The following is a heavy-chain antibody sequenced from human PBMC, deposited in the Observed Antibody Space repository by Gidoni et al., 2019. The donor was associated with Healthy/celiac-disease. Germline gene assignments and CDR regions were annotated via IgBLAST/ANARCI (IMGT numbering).Heavy chain of an antibody. Sequence: VQLLESGGGLVQPGGPLRLSCAAPGFTFSIYALRWVRPAPGKGLEWVLAISGSGGSTYYADSVKGRFTISRDNSKNTLYLQMNSLRAEDTAVYYCAKSPDYYDILTGYYYYFDYWGQGTLVTVSS. D-gene: IGHD3-9*01. CDR3: AKSPDYYDILTGYYYYFDY. J-gene: IGHJ4*02. CDR1: GFTFSIYA. CDR2: ISGSGGST. V-gene: IGHV3-23*01.